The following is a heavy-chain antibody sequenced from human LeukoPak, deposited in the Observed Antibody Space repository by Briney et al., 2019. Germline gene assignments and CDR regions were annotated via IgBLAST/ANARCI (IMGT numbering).Heavy chain of an antibody. CDR1: GFTFTTFG. V-gene: IGHV3-30*19. CDR3: AELGITMIGGV. D-gene: IGHD3-10*02. CDR2: ITYDGSNK. J-gene: IGHJ6*04. Sequence: GGSLRLSCAASGFTFTTFGMHWVRQAPGKGLEWVTFITYDGSNKYYADSVKGRFTISRDNSKNTLYLQMNSLRAEDTAVYYCAELGITMIGGVWGKGTTVTISS.